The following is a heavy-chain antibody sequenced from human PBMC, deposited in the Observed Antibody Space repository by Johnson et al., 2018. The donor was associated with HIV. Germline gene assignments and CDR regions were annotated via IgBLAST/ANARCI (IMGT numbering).Heavy chain of an antibody. CDR3: ARGDAFDI. Sequence: MLLVESGGGVVQPGGSLRLSCAASGFTFSSYDMHWVRQATGKGLEWVSAIGTAGDTYYPDSVKGRFTISRDTSKNTLYLQMNSLRAEDTAVYYCARGDAFDIWGQGTMVTVSS. J-gene: IGHJ3*02. V-gene: IGHV3-13*01. CDR2: IGTAGDT. CDR1: GFTFSSYD.